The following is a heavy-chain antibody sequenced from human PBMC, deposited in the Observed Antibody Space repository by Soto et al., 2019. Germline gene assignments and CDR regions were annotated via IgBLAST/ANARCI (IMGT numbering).Heavy chain of an antibody. CDR3: TRGGFMHAFDM. J-gene: IGHJ3*02. CDR1: GFTFSNYW. D-gene: IGHD3-16*01. V-gene: IGHV3-74*01. CDR2: VNNDGRNT. Sequence: EVQVVESGGGLVQPGGSLRLSCTTSGFTFSNYWMHWVRQAPGKGLVWVSRVNNDGRNTIYTDSVKGRFAISRDNAKNTVDLEMNSLSADDTELYFCTRGGFMHAFDMWGQGTTVTVSS.